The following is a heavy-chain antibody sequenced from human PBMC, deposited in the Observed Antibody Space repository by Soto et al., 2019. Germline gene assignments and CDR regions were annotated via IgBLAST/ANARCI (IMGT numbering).Heavy chain of an antibody. CDR3: ARGWYDYGDYGILGHFDY. CDR1: GFTFSSYG. Sequence: QVQLVESGGGVVQPGRSLRLSCAASGFTFSSYGMHWVRQAPGKGLEWVAVIWYDGSNKYYADSVKGRFTISRDNSKKTLYLQMNSRRAEDTAVYYCARGWYDYGDYGILGHFDYWGQGTLVTVSS. V-gene: IGHV3-33*01. J-gene: IGHJ4*02. CDR2: IWYDGSNK. D-gene: IGHD4-17*01.